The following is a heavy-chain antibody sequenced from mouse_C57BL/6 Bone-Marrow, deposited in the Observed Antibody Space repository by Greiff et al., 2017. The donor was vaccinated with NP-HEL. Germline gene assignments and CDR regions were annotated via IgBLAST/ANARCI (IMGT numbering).Heavy chain of an antibody. Sequence: VQLQQPGAELVMPGASVKLSCTASGYTFTSYWMHWVKQRPGQGLEWIGEIDPSDSYTNYNQKFKGKSTLTVDKSSSTAYMQLSSLTSEDSAFYYCARSGRLRRAMDYWGQGTSVTVSS. J-gene: IGHJ4*01. CDR2: IDPSDSYT. CDR1: GYTFTSYW. D-gene: IGHD2-4*01. CDR3: ARSGRLRRAMDY. V-gene: IGHV1-69*01.